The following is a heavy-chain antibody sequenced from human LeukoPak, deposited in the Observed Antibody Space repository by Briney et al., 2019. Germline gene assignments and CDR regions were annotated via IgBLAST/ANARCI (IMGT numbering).Heavy chain of an antibody. CDR3: ARSRRMDTYYYDSSGYRFDY. Sequence: QASETLSLTCTVSGYSISSGYYWGWIRQPPGKGLEWIGSIYHSGSTYYNPSLKSRVTISVDTSKNQFSLKLSSVTAADTAVYYCARSRRMDTYYYDSSGYRFDYWGQGTLVTVSS. D-gene: IGHD3-22*01. CDR2: IYHSGST. V-gene: IGHV4-38-2*02. CDR1: GYSISSGYY. J-gene: IGHJ4*02.